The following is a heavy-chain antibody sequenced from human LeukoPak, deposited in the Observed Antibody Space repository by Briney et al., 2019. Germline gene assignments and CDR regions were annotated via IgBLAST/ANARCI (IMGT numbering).Heavy chain of an antibody. CDR1: GFTFSSYW. Sequence: GGSLRLSCAASGFTFSSYWMHWVRQAPGKGLVWVSRINSDGSSTSYADSVKGRFTISRDNAKNTLYLQMNSLRAEVTAVYYCARATRLSLPEALHYYYYMGVWGKGTTVTVSS. J-gene: IGHJ6*03. CDR3: ARATRLSLPEALHYYYYMGV. V-gene: IGHV3-74*01. CDR2: INSDGSST.